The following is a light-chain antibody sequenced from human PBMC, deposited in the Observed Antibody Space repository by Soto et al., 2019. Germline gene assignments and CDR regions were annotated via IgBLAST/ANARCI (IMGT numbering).Light chain of an antibody. CDR1: SSNIGSNS. J-gene: IGLJ1*01. CDR3: AAWDDSLNGYV. Sequence: QSVLTQPPSASGTPGQRVTISCSGSSSNIGSNSVNLYQQVPGTAPELLIYSFDRRPSGVPERFSGSKSGTSASLAISGLQSEDEADYYCAAWDDSLNGYVFGPGTKVTVL. CDR2: SFD. V-gene: IGLV1-44*01.